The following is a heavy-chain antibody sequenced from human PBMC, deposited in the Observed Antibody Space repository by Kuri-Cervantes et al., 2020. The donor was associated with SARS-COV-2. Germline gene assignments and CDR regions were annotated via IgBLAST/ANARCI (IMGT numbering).Heavy chain of an antibody. V-gene: IGHV4-59*12. CDR1: GGSISSYY. CDR2: IYYSGST. CDR3: ARTPPGGKGDYFDY. Sequence: SETLSPTCTVSGGSISSYYWSWIRQPPGKGLEWIGYIYYSGSTNYNPSLKSRVTISVDTSKNQFSLKLSSVTAADTAVYYCARTPPGGKGDYFDYWGQGTLVTVSS. J-gene: IGHJ4*02. D-gene: IGHD3-16*01.